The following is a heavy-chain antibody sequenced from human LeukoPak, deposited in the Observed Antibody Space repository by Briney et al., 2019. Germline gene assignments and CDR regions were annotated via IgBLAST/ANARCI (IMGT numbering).Heavy chain of an antibody. V-gene: IGHV3-21*01. J-gene: IGHJ4*02. Sequence: GGSLRLSCAASGFTFSSYSMNWVRQAPGKGLEWVSSISSSSSYIYYADSVKGRFTISRDNAKNSLYLQMNSLRAKDTAVYYCARGVAAAGTGVDFDYWGQGTLVTVSS. CDR2: ISSSSSYI. D-gene: IGHD6-13*01. CDR3: ARGVAAAGTGVDFDY. CDR1: GFTFSSYS.